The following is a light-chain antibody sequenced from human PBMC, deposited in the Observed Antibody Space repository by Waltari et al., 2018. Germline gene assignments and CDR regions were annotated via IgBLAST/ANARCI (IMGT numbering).Light chain of an antibody. J-gene: IGKJ4*01. CDR3: MQSIQLPPT. Sequence: LVMTQTPRPMSVTHGPSASISCKSSQSLLHSDGETYLYWYLQKPGQPPQLLIYEGSRRFPGVPERFSGSGSWTDFTLEISRVVADDVGLYYCMQSIQLPPTFGGGTRMEI. CDR1: QSLLHSDGETY. CDR2: EGS. V-gene: IGKV2D-29*01.